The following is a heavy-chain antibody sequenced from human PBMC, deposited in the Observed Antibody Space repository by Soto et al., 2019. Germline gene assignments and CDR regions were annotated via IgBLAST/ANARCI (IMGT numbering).Heavy chain of an antibody. CDR3: AKRGARGSSWPFDF. D-gene: IGHD6-13*01. CDR1: GFTFNNYA. Sequence: EVQLLESGGGLVQPGASLRLSCAASGFTFNNYAMSWVRQAPGKGLEWVSAISATGDSTYYADSVKGRFTISRDNSKNTLSLQMNSLRAEDTALYYCAKRGARGSSWPFDFWGQGTLVTVSS. V-gene: IGHV3-23*01. CDR2: ISATGDST. J-gene: IGHJ4*02.